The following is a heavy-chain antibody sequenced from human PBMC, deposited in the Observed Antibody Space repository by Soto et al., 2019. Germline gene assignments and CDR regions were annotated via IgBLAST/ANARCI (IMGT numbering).Heavy chain of an antibody. Sequence: SVKVSCKASGGTFSSYAISWVRQAPGQGLEWMGGIIPIFGTANYAQKFQGRVTITADESTSTAYMELSSLRSEDTAVYYCARASYYYDSSGLRFDAFDIWGQGTMVTGS. D-gene: IGHD3-22*01. CDR3: ARASYYYDSSGLRFDAFDI. J-gene: IGHJ3*02. V-gene: IGHV1-69*13. CDR2: IIPIFGTA. CDR1: GGTFSSYA.